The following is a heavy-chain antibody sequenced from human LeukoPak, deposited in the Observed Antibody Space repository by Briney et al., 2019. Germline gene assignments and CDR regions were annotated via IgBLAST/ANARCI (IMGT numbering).Heavy chain of an antibody. CDR1: GGTFSSYA. CDR3: ARDRWAARANVNWFDP. Sequence: SVKVSCKASGGTFSSYAISWVRQAPGQGLEWMGRIIPIFGTANYAQKFQGRVTITTDESTSAAYMELSSLRSEDTAVYYCARDRWAARANVNWFDPWGQGTLVTVSS. D-gene: IGHD5-18*01. V-gene: IGHV1-69*05. CDR2: IIPIFGTA. J-gene: IGHJ5*02.